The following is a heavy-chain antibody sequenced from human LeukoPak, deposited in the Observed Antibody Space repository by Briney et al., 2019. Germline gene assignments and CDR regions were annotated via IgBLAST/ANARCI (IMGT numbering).Heavy chain of an antibody. CDR3: SRQVVGNDY. J-gene: IGHJ4*02. CDR2: INHSGYT. Sequence: SETLSLTCAVYGESSFSSYYWSWIRQTPGGALEWIGEINHSGYTNYNPSLKSRVTLLIDTSKNQFSLRLNSVTAADTAVYYCSRQVVGNDYWGQGTLVTVSS. D-gene: IGHD3-22*01. V-gene: IGHV4-34*01. CDR1: GESSFSSYY.